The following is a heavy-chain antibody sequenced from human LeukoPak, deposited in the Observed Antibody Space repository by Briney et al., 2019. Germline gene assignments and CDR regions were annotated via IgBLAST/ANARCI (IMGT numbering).Heavy chain of an antibody. CDR3: ARGGIQVSGIDEFDY. V-gene: IGHV3-13*01. J-gene: IGHJ4*02. CDR1: GFTFIDYD. Sequence: GWSLRLSCAASGFTFIDYDMHWVRQVIGKGLERVSAIGIRGDTHYSGSVKGRFTISRENAESSLYLQMNSLRAEDTAVYYCARGGIQVSGIDEFDYWGQGTLVTVSS. CDR2: IGIRGDT. D-gene: IGHD6-19*01.